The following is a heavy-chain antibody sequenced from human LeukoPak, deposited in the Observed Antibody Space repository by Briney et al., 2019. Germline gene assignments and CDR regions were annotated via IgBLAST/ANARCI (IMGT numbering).Heavy chain of an antibody. CDR2: MNPNSGNT. V-gene: IGHV1-8*01. CDR3: ARGYLVPDY. Sequence: ASVTLSCKASGYTFTSYDINWVRQATGQGPEWMGWMNPNSGNTGYAQKFPGRVTMTMNTSISTAYMELSSLRSEDTAVYYCARGYLVPDYWGQGTLVTVSP. CDR1: GYTFTSYD. D-gene: IGHD3-16*02. J-gene: IGHJ4*02.